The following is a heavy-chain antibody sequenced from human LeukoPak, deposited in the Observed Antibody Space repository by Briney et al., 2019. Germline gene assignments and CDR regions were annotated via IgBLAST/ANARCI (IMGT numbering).Heavy chain of an antibody. V-gene: IGHV4-59*01. D-gene: IGHD5-12*01. CDR1: GGSISSYY. J-gene: IGHJ5*02. CDR2: IYYSGST. CDR3: ARDRLGIDP. Sequence: PSETLSLTCTVSGGSISSYYWSWIRQPPGKGLEWIGYIYYSGSTNYNPPLKSRVTISVDTSKNQFSLKLSSVTAADTAVYYCARDRLGIDPWGQGTLVTVSS.